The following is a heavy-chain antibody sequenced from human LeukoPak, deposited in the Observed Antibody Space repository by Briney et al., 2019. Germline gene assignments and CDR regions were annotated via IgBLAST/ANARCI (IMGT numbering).Heavy chain of an antibody. CDR1: GFTFSSYA. CDR2: LSYDGSNK. CDR3: AREAYSYGYGLDY. J-gene: IGHJ4*02. V-gene: IGHV3-30*09. Sequence: GGSLRLSCAASGFTFSSYAVHWVRQAPGKGLEWVAVLSYDGSNKYYADSVKGRFAVSRDNSKNTLYLQMNSLKAEDTAVYYCAREAYSYGYGLDYWGQGTLVTVSS. D-gene: IGHD5-18*01.